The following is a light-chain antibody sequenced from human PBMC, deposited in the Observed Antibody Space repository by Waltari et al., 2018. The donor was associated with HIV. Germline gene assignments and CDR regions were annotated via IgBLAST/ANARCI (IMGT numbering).Light chain of an antibody. Sequence: QSVLTQPPSASGTPGQRVTTSCSGSSSNIGSYTVNWYQQLPGTAPKLLIYSNNQRPSGVPDRFSGSKSGTSASLAISGLQSDDAADYYCAAWDDSLNGVVFGGGTKLTVL. V-gene: IGLV1-44*01. J-gene: IGLJ2*01. CDR3: AAWDDSLNGVV. CDR1: SSNIGSYT. CDR2: SNN.